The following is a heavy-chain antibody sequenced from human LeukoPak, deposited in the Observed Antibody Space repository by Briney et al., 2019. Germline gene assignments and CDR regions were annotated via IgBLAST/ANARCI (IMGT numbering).Heavy chain of an antibody. CDR2: ISSGGSST. J-gene: IGHJ6*03. D-gene: IGHD6-6*01. Sequence: GGSLRLSCEASGFIFTTSAISWVRQAPGKGLEWVSFISSGGSSTYHSDSVRGRFTISRDNSNNTVSLYMHSLRAEDTAIYYCAKERRSSMDVWDNGTTVTVSS. CDR1: GFIFTTSA. CDR3: AKERRSSMDV. V-gene: IGHV3-23*01.